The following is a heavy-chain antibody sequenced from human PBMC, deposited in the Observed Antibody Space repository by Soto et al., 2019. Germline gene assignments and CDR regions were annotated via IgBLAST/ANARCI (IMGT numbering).Heavy chain of an antibody. Sequence: SETLSLTCSVSGYSITAGGYYWSWIRQHPGKGLEWIGSFYSSGSIIYNPSLKSRVSISGDTSRNQFSMTLTSVTAADTALYYCARMYSSGSGWFHPWGQGTLVTVSS. CDR2: FYSSGSI. CDR1: GYSITAGGYY. CDR3: ARMYSSGSGWFHP. V-gene: IGHV4-31*03. D-gene: IGHD3-22*01. J-gene: IGHJ5*02.